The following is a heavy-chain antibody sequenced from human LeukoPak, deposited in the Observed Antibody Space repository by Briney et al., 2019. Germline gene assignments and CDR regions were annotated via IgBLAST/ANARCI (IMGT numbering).Heavy chain of an antibody. Sequence: GGSLRLSCAASGFTFSSYSMNWVRQAPGKGLEWVSYISHSSSTIYYADSVKGRFTISRDNAKNTLYLQMNSLRAEDTAVYYCARAYYDFWSGYFYFDYWGQGTLVTVSS. CDR3: ARAYYDFWSGYFYFDY. D-gene: IGHD3-3*01. CDR2: ISHSSSTI. CDR1: GFTFSSYS. J-gene: IGHJ4*02. V-gene: IGHV3-48*04.